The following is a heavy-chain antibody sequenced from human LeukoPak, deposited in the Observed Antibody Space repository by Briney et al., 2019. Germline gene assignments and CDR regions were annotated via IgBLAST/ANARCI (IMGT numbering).Heavy chain of an antibody. D-gene: IGHD3-10*01. CDR1: GGSISSSTYC. CDR3: ARFIYGSGNDY. Sequence: SETLSLTCTVSGGSISSSTYCWGWIRQPPGKGLEWIGNIYYSGTTYYNPSLKSRVTISFDTSKNHFSLKLNSVTAADTAIYYCARFIYGSGNDYWGQGTLVTVSS. V-gene: IGHV4-39*07. J-gene: IGHJ4*02. CDR2: IYYSGTT.